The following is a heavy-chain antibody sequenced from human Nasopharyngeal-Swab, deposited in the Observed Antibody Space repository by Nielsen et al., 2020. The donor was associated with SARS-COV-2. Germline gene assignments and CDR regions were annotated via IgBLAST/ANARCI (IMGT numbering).Heavy chain of an antibody. D-gene: IGHD3-3*01. CDR2: ISSSSSYI. Sequence: GGSLRLSCAASGFTFSSYSMNWVRQAPGKGLEWVSSISSSSSYIHYADSVKGRFTISRDNSKNTLYLQMNSLRAGDTAVYYCARGGEGYDFWSGYLPYYYYGMDVWGQGTTVTVSS. V-gene: IGHV3-21*01. CDR1: GFTFSSYS. CDR3: ARGGEGYDFWSGYLPYYYYGMDV. J-gene: IGHJ6*02.